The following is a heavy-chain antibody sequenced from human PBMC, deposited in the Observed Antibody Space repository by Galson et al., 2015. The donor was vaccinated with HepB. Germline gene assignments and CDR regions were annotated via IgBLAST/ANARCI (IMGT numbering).Heavy chain of an antibody. CDR2: INPSGGST. CDR1: GYTFTSYY. D-gene: IGHD6-19*01. V-gene: IGHV1-46*01. J-gene: IGHJ6*02. CDR3: ARDSNAAAVAGRPSHGMGV. Sequence: SVKVSCKASGYTFTSYYMHWVRQAPGQGLEWMGIINPSGGSTSYAQKFQGRVTMTRDTSTSTVYMELSSLRSEDTAVYYCARDSNAAAVAGRPSHGMGVWGQGTTVTVSS.